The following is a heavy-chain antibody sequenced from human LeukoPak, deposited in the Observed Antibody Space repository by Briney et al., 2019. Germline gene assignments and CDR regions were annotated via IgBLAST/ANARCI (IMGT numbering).Heavy chain of an antibody. CDR2: INNSSNDI. Sequence: PGGSLRLSCAASGFTVSSNYMSWVRQAPGKGLEWVSSINNSSNDIYYADSVKGRFTISRDNAKNSLYLQMNSLRAEDTAVYYCARVEGPWGQGTLVTVSS. CDR3: ARVEGP. V-gene: IGHV3-21*04. J-gene: IGHJ4*02. CDR1: GFTVSSNY.